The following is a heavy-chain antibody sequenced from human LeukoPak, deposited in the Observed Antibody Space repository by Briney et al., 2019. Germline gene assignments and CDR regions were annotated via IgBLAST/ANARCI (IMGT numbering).Heavy chain of an antibody. V-gene: IGHV4-31*11. CDR3: ARGEQQLVFDY. CDR1: GGSISSGGYS. J-gene: IGHJ4*02. CDR2: IYYSGST. Sequence: PSETLSLTCAVSGGSISSGGYSWSWIRQHPGKGLEWIGYIYYSGSTYYNPSLKSRVTISVDTSKNQFSLKLSSVTAADTAVYYCARGEQQLVFDYWGQGTLVTVSS. D-gene: IGHD6-13*01.